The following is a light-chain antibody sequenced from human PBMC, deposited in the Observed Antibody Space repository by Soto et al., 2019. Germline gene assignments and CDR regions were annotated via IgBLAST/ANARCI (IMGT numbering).Light chain of an antibody. CDR3: QQRSNWPPEYT. Sequence: EIVLTQSPATLSLSPGERATLSCRASQSVSSYLAWYQQKPGQAPRLLIYDASNSATGIPARFSGSGSGTALTLTISSIEPEDFAVYYCQQRSNWPPEYTFGQGTKLEIK. CDR1: QSVSSY. CDR2: DAS. V-gene: IGKV3-11*01. J-gene: IGKJ2*01.